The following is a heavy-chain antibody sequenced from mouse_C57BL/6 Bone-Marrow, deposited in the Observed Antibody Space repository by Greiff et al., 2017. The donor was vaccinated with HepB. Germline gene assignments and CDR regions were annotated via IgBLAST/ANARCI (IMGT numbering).Heavy chain of an antibody. D-gene: IGHD1-1*01. V-gene: IGHV1-82*01. J-gene: IGHJ4*01. CDR2: IYPGDGDT. CDR3: ARSAFTTVVDYYAMDY. CDR1: GYAFSSSW. Sequence: VQLVESGPELVKPGASVKISCKASGYAFSSSWMNWVKQRPGKGLEWIGRIYPGDGDTNYNGKFKGKATLTADKSSSTAYMQLSSLTSEDSAVYFCARSAFTTVVDYYAMDYWGQGTSVTGSS.